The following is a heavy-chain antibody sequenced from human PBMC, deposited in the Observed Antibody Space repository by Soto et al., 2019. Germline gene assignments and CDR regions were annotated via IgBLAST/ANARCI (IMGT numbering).Heavy chain of an antibody. Sequence: ETLSRTCTVSGGSISRYYWNWVRQAPGKGLEWVSVIYSGGSTYYAVSVKGRFTISRDNSKNTVYLQMNNLRAEDTAVYYCVRLGPYDSGSYSFRYNWFDPWGQGTLVTVSS. D-gene: IGHD3-10*01. CDR3: VRLGPYDSGSYSFRYNWFDP. V-gene: IGHV3-53*01. J-gene: IGHJ5*02. CDR2: IYSGGST. CDR1: GGSISRYY.